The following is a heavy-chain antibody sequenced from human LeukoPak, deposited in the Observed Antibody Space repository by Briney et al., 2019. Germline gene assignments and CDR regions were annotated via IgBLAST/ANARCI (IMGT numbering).Heavy chain of an antibody. CDR1: GGSISSYY. D-gene: IGHD3-10*01. CDR3: ARDRYYYGSGSLHLDY. V-gene: IGHV4-4*07. CDR2: IYTSGST. Sequence: PSETLSLTRTVSGGSISSYYWSWIRQPAGKGLEWIGRIYTSGSTNYNPSLKSRVTMSVDTSKNQFSLKLSSVTAADTAVYYCARDRYYYGSGSLHLDYWGQGTLVTVSS. J-gene: IGHJ4*02.